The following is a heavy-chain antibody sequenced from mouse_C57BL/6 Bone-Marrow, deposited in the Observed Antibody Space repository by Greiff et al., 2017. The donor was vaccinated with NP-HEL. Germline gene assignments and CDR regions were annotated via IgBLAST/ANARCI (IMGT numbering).Heavy chain of an antibody. CDR2: IYHRSGNT. CDR3: ARGGDGYLLYAMDY. D-gene: IGHD2-3*01. V-gene: IGHV1-81*01. J-gene: IGHJ4*01. Sequence: QVQLKESGAELARPGASVKLSCKASGYTFTSYGISWVKQRTGQGLEWIGEIYHRSGNTYYNEKFKGKATLTADKSSSTAYMELRSLTSEDSAVYFCARGGDGYLLYAMDYWGQGTSVTVSS. CDR1: GYTFTSYG.